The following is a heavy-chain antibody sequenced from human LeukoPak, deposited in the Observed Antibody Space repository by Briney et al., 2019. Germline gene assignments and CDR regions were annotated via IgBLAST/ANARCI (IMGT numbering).Heavy chain of an antibody. CDR3: AKVSLPHLVATIAYYYYMDV. J-gene: IGHJ6*03. V-gene: IGHV3-30*02. D-gene: IGHD5-12*01. CDR1: GFTFSSYG. CDR2: IRYDGSNK. Sequence: GGSLRLSCAASGFTFSSYGMHWVRQAPGKGLEWVAFIRYDGSNKYYADSVKGRFTISRDNSKNTLYLQMNSLRAEDTAVYYCAKVSLPHLVATIAYYYYMDVWGKGTTVTIFS.